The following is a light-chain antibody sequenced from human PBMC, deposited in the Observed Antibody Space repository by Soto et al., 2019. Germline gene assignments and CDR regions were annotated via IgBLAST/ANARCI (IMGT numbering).Light chain of an antibody. CDR2: GAS. J-gene: IGKJ1*01. CDR3: QQYGSSPRT. CDR1: QSVSSSY. Sequence: EIVFTQSPATLSLSPRERATLSCRASQSVSSSYLAWYQQQPGQDPRILIYGASSRDTGIPDRFSGIGSGTEFTLTISRLEPEDFAVYYCQQYGSSPRTFGQGTKVDIK. V-gene: IGKV3-20*01.